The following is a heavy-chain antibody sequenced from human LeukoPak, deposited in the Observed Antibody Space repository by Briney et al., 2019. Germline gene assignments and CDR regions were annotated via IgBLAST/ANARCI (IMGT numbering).Heavy chain of an antibody. V-gene: IGHV1-69*13. CDR1: GGTFSSYA. Sequence: ASVTVSCKASGGTFSSYAISWVRQAPGQGLEWMGGIIPIFGTANYAQKFQGRVTITADESTSTAYMELSSLRSEDTAVYYCARRSMVRGVINNWFDPWGQGTLVTVSS. D-gene: IGHD3-10*01. J-gene: IGHJ5*02. CDR3: ARRSMVRGVINNWFDP. CDR2: IIPIFGTA.